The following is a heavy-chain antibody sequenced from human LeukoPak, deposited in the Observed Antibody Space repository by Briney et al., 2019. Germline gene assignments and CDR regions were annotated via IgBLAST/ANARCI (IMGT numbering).Heavy chain of an antibody. CDR2: IYYSGST. Sequence: SETLSLTCTVSGGSISSGDYYWSWIRKPPGKGLEWIGYIYYSGSTYYNPSLKSRVTISVDTSKNQFSLKLSSVTAADTAVYYCARSHSGYDHYFDYWGQGTLVTVSS. CDR1: GGSISSGDYY. J-gene: IGHJ4*02. V-gene: IGHV4-30-4*08. CDR3: ARSHSGYDHYFDY. D-gene: IGHD5-12*01.